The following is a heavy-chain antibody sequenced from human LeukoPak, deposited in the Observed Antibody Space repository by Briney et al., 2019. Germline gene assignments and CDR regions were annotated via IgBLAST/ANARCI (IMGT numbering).Heavy chain of an antibody. J-gene: IGHJ4*02. CDR3: TTGWGYCSSASCYEGPFDDY. CDR2: IKSKTDGGTT. Sequence: GGSLRLSCAASGFTFNTYIMHWVRQAPGNGLEWVGRIKSKTDGGTTDYAAPVKGRFTLSRDDSKNTLYLQTNSLKTEDTAVYYCTTGWGYCSSASCYEGPFDDYWGQGTLVTVSS. V-gene: IGHV3-15*01. D-gene: IGHD2-2*01. CDR1: GFTFNTYI.